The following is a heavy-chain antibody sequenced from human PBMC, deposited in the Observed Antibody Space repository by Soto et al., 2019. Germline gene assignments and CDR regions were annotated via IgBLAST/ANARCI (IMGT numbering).Heavy chain of an antibody. V-gene: IGHV3-74*01. CDR1: GFTFRDYW. CDR2: IDSDGSST. J-gene: IGHJ5*02. Sequence: EVQLVESGGGLVQPGGSLRLSCAASGFTFRDYWMNWVRQAPGKGLVWVSRIDSDGSSTSYADSVKGRFTISRDNAKNSLYLQMNSLRAEDTAVYYCAKSNWFDPWGQGTLVTVSS. CDR3: AKSNWFDP.